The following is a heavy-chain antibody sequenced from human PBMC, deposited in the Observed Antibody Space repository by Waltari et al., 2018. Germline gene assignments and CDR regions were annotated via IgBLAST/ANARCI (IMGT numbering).Heavy chain of an antibody. J-gene: IGHJ5*02. Sequence: QVQLQESGPGLVKPSETLSLTCAVSGYSISSGYYWGWIRQPPGKGLEWIGSIYHSGSTYYNQSLKSRVTISVDTSKNQFSLKLSSVTAADTAVYYCARRGSSGWFDPWGQGTLVTVSS. CDR3: ARRGSSGWFDP. V-gene: IGHV4-38-2*01. D-gene: IGHD6-6*01. CDR2: IYHSGST. CDR1: GYSISSGYY.